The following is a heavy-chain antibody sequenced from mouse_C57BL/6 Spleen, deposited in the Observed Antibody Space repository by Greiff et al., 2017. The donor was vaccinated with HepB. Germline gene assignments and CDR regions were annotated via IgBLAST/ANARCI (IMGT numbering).Heavy chain of an antibody. CDR1: GYTFTSYW. J-gene: IGHJ4*01. Sequence: VQLQQPGAELVRPGSSVKLSCKASGYTFTSYWMDWVKQRPGQGLEWIGNIYPSDSETHYNQKFKDKATLTVDKSSSTAYMQLSSLTSEDSAVYYCARRYYGRDYAMDYWGQGTSVTVSS. V-gene: IGHV1-61*01. D-gene: IGHD1-1*01. CDR2: IYPSDSET. CDR3: ARRYYGRDYAMDY.